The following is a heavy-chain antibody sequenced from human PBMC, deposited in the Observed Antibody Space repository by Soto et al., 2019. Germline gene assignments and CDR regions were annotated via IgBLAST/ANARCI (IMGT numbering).Heavy chain of an antibody. CDR2: IYYSGRT. CDR1: GESISSSSYY. J-gene: IGHJ4*02. Sequence: ETLSLTCIVSGESISSSSYYWGWIRQPPGKGLEWIGSIYYSGRTYYNPSFKSRVTISIDTSKNQFSLKLSSVTATDTAVYYCARQRTTVVTQAYFDHWGQGALVTVSS. CDR3: ARQRTTVVTQAYFDH. V-gene: IGHV4-39*01. D-gene: IGHD2-21*02.